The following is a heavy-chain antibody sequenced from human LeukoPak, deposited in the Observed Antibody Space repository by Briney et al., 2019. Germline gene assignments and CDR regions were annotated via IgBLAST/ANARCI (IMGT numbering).Heavy chain of an antibody. CDR1: GFIFGGYT. CDR3: VKDLSYESSGSFFDF. D-gene: IGHD3-22*01. CDR2: ISWDGTT. Sequence: GGSLRLSCAASGFIFGGYTMHWVRQAPGKTLEWVSLISWDGTTYYADSVKGRFTISRDNSKDSLYLQMDALRSEDTAFYFCVKDLSYESSGSFFDFWGQGTLVTVS. V-gene: IGHV3-43*01. J-gene: IGHJ4*02.